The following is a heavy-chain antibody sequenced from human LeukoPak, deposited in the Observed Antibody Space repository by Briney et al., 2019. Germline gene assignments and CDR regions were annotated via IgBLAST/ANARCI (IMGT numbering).Heavy chain of an antibody. CDR1: GGTXSSYA. CDR2: IIPIVGIR. V-gene: IGHV1-69*10. J-gene: IGHJ4*02. Sequence: GASVKVSCKASGGTXSSYAISGVRQAPGQGLEWMGRIIPIVGIRNYAQKFQGRVTITADKSTSTAYMELSSLRSEDTAVYYCAREEEGIDYWGQGTPVTVSS. CDR3: AREEEGIDY.